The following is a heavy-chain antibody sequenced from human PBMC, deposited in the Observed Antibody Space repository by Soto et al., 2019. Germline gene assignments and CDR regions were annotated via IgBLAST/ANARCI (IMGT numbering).Heavy chain of an antibody. CDR3: AKARGYYNQYYFDS. CDR2: ISGFGGNT. V-gene: IGHV3-23*01. CDR1: GFTFRSHA. J-gene: IGHJ4*02. D-gene: IGHD3-3*01. Sequence: PGGSLRLSCAASGFTFRSHAMTWVRQAPGKGLQWVSGISGFGGNTSYADSVKGRSTISRDNSRNALYLQMNSLRAEDTAIYYCAKARGYYNQYYFDSWGQGTLVTVSS.